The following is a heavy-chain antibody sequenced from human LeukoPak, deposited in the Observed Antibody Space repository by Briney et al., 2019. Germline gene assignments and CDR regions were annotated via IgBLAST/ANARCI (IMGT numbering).Heavy chain of an antibody. D-gene: IGHD2-2*02. Sequence: GGSLRLSCSASGFTFSSYGMHWVRQAPGKGLEWVAFIRYDGSNKYYADSVKGRFTISRDNSKNTLYLQMNSLRAEDTAVYYCAKGGVVPAAIPDYYYYYMDVWGKGTTVTVSS. CDR1: GFTFSSYG. V-gene: IGHV3-30*02. CDR3: AKGGVVPAAIPDYYYYYMDV. J-gene: IGHJ6*03. CDR2: IRYDGSNK.